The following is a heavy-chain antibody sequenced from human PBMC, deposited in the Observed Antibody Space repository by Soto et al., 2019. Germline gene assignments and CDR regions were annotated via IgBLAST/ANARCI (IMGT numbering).Heavy chain of an antibody. CDR1: GYTFTRYA. CDR3: AKNPVGRSYFDF. D-gene: IGHD1-26*01. J-gene: IGHJ4*02. V-gene: IGHV1-3*04. CDR2: INTGNGDT. Sequence: ASVKVSCKASGYTFTRYAMHWVRQAPGQRLEWMGWINTGNGDTKYSQKFQGRVTITRDTSASTAYMELSSLRSEDTAVYYCAKNPVGRSYFDFWGQGTPVTVSS.